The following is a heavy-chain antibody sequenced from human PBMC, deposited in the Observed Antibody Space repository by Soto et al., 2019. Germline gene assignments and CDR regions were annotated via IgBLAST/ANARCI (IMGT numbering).Heavy chain of an antibody. CDR3: ALDRDYYDSSGYPLGY. J-gene: IGHJ4*02. Sequence: QVQLVESGGGVVQPGRSLRLSCAASGFTFSSYGMHWVRQAPGKGLEWVAVIWYDGSNKYYADSVKGRFTISRDNSKNTLYLQMNSLRAEHMAVYYCALDRDYYDSSGYPLGYWGQGTLVTDSS. CDR2: IWYDGSNK. V-gene: IGHV3-33*01. CDR1: GFTFSSYG. D-gene: IGHD3-22*01.